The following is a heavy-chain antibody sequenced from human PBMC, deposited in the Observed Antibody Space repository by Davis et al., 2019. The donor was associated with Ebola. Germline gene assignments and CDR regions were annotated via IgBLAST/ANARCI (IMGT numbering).Heavy chain of an antibody. V-gene: IGHV1-58*01. CDR2: IVVGSGNT. D-gene: IGHD3-10*01. CDR3: AAAVFRFGELSYYYYYYGMDV. Sequence: SVKVSCKASGFTFTSSAVQWVRQAHGQRLEWIGWIVVGSGNTNYAQKFQERVTITRDMSTSTAYMELSSLRSEDTAVYYCAAAVFRFGELSYYYYYYGMDVWGQGTTVTVSS. CDR1: GFTFTSSA. J-gene: IGHJ6*02.